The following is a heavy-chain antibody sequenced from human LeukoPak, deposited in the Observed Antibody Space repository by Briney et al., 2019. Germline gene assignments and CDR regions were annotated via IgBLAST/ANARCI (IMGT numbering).Heavy chain of an antibody. CDR2: IKQDGSEK. Sequence: GGSLRLSCAASGFTVSSYWMSWVRQAPGKGREWVANIKQDGSEKYYVDSVKGRFTISRDNAKNSLYLQMNSLRAEDTAVYYCARVEKYYYDSYYFDYWGQGTLVTVSS. J-gene: IGHJ4*02. V-gene: IGHV3-7*01. CDR1: GFTVSSYW. CDR3: ARVEKYYYDSYYFDY. D-gene: IGHD3-22*01.